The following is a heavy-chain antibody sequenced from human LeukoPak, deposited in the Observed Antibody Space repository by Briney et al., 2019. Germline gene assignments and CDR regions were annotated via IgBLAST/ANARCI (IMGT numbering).Heavy chain of an antibody. J-gene: IGHJ4*02. CDR1: GYTFTSYA. CDR3: ARALGSGWARPFDY. V-gene: IGHV1-3*01. Sequence: VASVKVSCKASGYTFTSYAMHWVRQAPGQRLEWMGWINAGNGNTKYSQKFQGRVTITRDTSASTAYVELSSLRSEDTAVYYRARALGSGWARPFDYWGQGTLVTVSS. D-gene: IGHD6-19*01. CDR2: INAGNGNT.